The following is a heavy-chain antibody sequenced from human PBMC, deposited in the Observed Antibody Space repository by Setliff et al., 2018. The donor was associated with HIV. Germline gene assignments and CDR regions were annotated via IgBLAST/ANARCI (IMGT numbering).Heavy chain of an antibody. J-gene: IGHJ4*02. CDR3: ARVRLTMIMMVDYFDQ. CDR2: IYTSRGT. Sequence: SETLSLTCTVSGGSISGYHWNWLRQTPGKGLEWIGYIYTSRGTNYNHSLRTRVIISVDTSKNQLSLSLTSVTAADTAVYYCARVRLTMIMMVDYFDQWGQGTLVTVSS. D-gene: IGHD3-22*01. CDR1: GGSISGYH. V-gene: IGHV4-4*09.